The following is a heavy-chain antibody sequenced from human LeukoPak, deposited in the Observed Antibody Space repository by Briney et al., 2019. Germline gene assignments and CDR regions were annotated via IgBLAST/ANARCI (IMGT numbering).Heavy chain of an antibody. V-gene: IGHV4-34*01. J-gene: IGHJ4*02. Sequence: SETLSLTCAVYGGSFSGYYWSWIRQPPGKGLEWIGEINHSGSTNYNPSLKSRVTMSVDTSKNQFSLKLSSVTAADTAVYYCARGSLIAVAVYYFDYWGQGTLVTVSS. CDR2: INHSGST. CDR3: ARGSLIAVAVYYFDY. CDR1: GGSFSGYY. D-gene: IGHD6-19*01.